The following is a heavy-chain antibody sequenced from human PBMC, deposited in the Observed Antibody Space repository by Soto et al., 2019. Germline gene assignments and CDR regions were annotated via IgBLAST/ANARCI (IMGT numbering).Heavy chain of an antibody. CDR1: GGSISSYY. CDR3: ARWAAGFDY. V-gene: IGHV4-59*08. D-gene: IGHD6-13*01. CDR2: IYFSGGT. J-gene: IGHJ4*02. Sequence: SETLSLTCTVSGGSISSYYWSWIRQPPGKGLEWIGYIYFSGGTNYNPSLKSRVTISVDTSKNQFSLNLGSVTAADTAVYYCARWAAGFDYWGQGTLVTVSS.